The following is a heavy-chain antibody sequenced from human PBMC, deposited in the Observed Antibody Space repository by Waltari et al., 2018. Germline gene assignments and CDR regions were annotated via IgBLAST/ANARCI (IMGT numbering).Heavy chain of an antibody. Sequence: EVQLVESGGGLVKPGGSLRLSCADSRFTFSKAWITRVRQAPGKGLEWVGRIKSKTDGGTTDYAARVKGRFTISRDDSKNTLYLEMNSLKTEDTAVYYCTKFGSSFYYFDYWGQGTLVTVSS. CDR2: IKSKTDGGTT. CDR3: TKFGSSFYYFDY. V-gene: IGHV3-15*01. D-gene: IGHD1-26*01. CDR1: RFTFSKAW. J-gene: IGHJ4*02.